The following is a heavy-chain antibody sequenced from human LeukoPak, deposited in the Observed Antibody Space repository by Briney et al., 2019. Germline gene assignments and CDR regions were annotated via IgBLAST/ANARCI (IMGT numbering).Heavy chain of an antibody. CDR3: ARVLRAASWRSYDY. D-gene: IGHD5-18*01. CDR2: ISYSGNI. CDR1: GGSVSGDPYY. V-gene: IGHV4-61*01. Sequence: SETLSLTCTVSGGSVSGDPYYWSWIRQPPGKGPEWIGHISYSGNINSNPSLRSRVTASVDTSKNQFSLKLSSVTAADTAIYYCARVLRAASWRSYDYWGQGSLVTVSS. J-gene: IGHJ4*02.